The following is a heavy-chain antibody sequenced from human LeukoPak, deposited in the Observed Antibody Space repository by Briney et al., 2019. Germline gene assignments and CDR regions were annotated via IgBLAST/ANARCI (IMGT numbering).Heavy chain of an antibody. D-gene: IGHD6-19*01. V-gene: IGHV1-2*02. CDR2: INPHSGGT. CDR3: AVGGGSGWYVY. CDR1: GYTFTGYY. Sequence: ASVKVSCKASGYTFTGYYMHWVRQAPGQGLEWMGWINPHSGGTNYAQKFLGRVTMTRDTSTSTAYMELSRLRSDDTAVYYCAVGGGSGWYVYWGQGTLVTVSS. J-gene: IGHJ4*02.